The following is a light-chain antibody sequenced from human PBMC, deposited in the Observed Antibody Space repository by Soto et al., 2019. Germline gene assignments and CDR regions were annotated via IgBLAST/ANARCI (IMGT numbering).Light chain of an antibody. CDR3: MQGTHWPYT. J-gene: IGKJ2*01. CDR2: EVS. CDR1: QSLVHSSGNTY. Sequence: DVAVTQSPLSLPVTLGQPASISCRSSQSLVHSSGNTYLNWFQQRPGQSPRRLIYEVSNRDPGVPDRFSGSGSGTDFTLKISRVEAEDVGIYFCMQGTHWPYTFGQGTKLEIK. V-gene: IGKV2-30*02.